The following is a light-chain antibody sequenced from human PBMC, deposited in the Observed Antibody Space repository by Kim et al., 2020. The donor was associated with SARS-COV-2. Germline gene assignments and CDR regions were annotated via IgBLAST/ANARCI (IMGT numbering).Light chain of an antibody. Sequence: GKTVTLSFARSSGTIAYNYVQWYQQRPGSPPTTVIYENDRRPSGVPTRFSGSIDSSTNSASLTISGLTSEDEADYYCQSYDSTIQVFGGGTQLTVL. CDR1: SGTIAYNY. CDR2: END. CDR3: QSYDSTIQV. V-gene: IGLV6-57*01. J-gene: IGLJ3*02.